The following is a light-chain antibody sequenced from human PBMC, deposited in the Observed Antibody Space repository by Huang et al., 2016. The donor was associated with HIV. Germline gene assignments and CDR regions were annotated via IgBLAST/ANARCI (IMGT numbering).Light chain of an antibody. CDR3: QQYFETPLT. Sequence: DIVMTQSPDSLAVSLGEWATVNCKSSQTILYSSKNKNYLAWYQQKPGQPPKLLIYWASTRESGVPDRFSGSGSGTDFTLTISSLQAEDVAVYYCQQYFETPLTFGGGTKVEIK. V-gene: IGKV4-1*01. CDR1: QTILYSSKNKNY. CDR2: WAS. J-gene: IGKJ4*01.